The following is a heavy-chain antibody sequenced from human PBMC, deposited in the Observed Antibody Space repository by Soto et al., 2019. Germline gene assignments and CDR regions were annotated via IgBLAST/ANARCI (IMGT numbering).Heavy chain of an antibody. D-gene: IGHD4-17*01. Sequence: QVQLVQSGAGVRKPGASVKVSCKASGFSLIDYPITWVRQAPGQGLEWMGWISANSGNTNYARNLQDRVTMTTETSTHTAYLELRSLGSADTALYYCAGRPPFSHGDFVTSYFDYPGQGTLVTVSS. CDR1: GFSLIDYP. V-gene: IGHV1-18*01. J-gene: IGHJ4*02. CDR2: ISANSGNT. CDR3: AGRPPFSHGDFVTSYFDY.